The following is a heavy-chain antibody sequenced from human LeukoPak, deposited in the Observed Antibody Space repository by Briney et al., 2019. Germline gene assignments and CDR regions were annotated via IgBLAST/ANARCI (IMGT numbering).Heavy chain of an antibody. J-gene: IGHJ3*02. CDR1: GFTFSSYA. V-gene: IGHV3-30*01. CDR3: ARVTVELGAFDI. CDR2: ISYDGSNK. D-gene: IGHD3-10*01. Sequence: GRSLRLSCAASGFTFSSYAMHWVRQAPGKGLEWVAVISYDGSNKYYAASVKGRFTTSRDNSKNTLYLQMNSLRAKDTAVYYCARVTVELGAFDIWGQGTMVTVSS.